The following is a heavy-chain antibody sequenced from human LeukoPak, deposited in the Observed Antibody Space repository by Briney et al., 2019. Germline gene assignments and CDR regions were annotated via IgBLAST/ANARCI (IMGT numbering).Heavy chain of an antibody. CDR1: GYTFTGYY. CDR3: ARKGLMAGQAFDY. V-gene: IGHV1-2*04. CDR2: INPNSGGT. D-gene: IGHD5-24*01. J-gene: IGHJ4*02. Sequence: ASVKVSCKASGYTFTGYYMHWVRQAPGQGLEWMGWINPNSGGTNYAQKFQGWVTMTRDTSISTAYMELSRLRSDDTAVYYCARKGLMAGQAFDYWGQGTLVTVSS.